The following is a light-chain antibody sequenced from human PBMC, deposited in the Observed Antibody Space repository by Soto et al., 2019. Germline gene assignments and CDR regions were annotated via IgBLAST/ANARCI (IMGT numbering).Light chain of an antibody. CDR2: EVN. V-gene: IGLV2-23*02. J-gene: IGLJ1*01. CDR1: SSDVGSYNL. Sequence: QSALTQPASVSGSPGQSITISCTGTSSDVGSYNLVSWYQQHPGKAPKLIIYEVNKRPSGISGRFSGSKSGNTASLTISGLQAEDEADYYSHSYAGSRTHYVFGTGTKVTVL. CDR3: HSYAGSRTHYV.